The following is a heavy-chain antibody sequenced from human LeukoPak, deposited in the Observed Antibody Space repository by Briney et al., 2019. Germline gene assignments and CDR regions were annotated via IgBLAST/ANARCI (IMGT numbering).Heavy chain of an antibody. CDR3: ARDGRSEWLRLPPHYYGMDV. Sequence: ASVKVSCKASGYTFTGYGISWVRQAPGQGLEWMEWISAYNGNTNYAQKLQGRVTMTTDTSTSTAYMELRSLRSDDTAVYYCARDGRSEWLRLPPHYYGMDVWGQGTTVTVSS. CDR1: GYTFTGYG. J-gene: IGHJ6*02. CDR2: ISAYNGNT. D-gene: IGHD5-12*01. V-gene: IGHV1-18*01.